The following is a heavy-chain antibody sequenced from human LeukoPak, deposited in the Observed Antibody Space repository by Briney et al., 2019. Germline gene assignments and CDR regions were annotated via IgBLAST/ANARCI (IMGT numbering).Heavy chain of an antibody. Sequence: ASVKVSSKASLYTFTTYGISWVRQAPGNRLEWMGCISADNGNTDYPHKTRPRITMTTDTSTSTAYMELRSLRSDDTAVYYCARDSELALQHYWGQGTLVTVSS. CDR1: LYTFTTYG. CDR2: ISADNGNT. D-gene: IGHD3-3*02. J-gene: IGHJ4*02. V-gene: IGHV1-18*01. CDR3: ARDSELALQHY.